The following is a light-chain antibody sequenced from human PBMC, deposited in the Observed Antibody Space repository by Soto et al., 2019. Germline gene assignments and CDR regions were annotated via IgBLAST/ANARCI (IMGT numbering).Light chain of an antibody. CDR1: HHISDY. V-gene: IGKV1-39*01. Sequence: DIQMTQSPSSLSASVGDRVTITCQASHHISDYLNWYQHKPGNAPKLLIYSASTLHSGVPSRFTGSGSGTHFTLTISSLQPEDIATYYCQQSYINKLTLGGGTKVEV. CDR3: QQSYINKLT. CDR2: SAS. J-gene: IGKJ4*01.